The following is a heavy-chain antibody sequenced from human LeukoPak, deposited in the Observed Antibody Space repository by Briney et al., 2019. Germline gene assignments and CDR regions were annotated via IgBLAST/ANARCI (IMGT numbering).Heavy chain of an antibody. CDR3: ARDKYYYDSSGPLLFDY. Sequence: SETLSLTCTFSGGSISSYYWSWIRQPAGKGLEWIGRIHTSGSTNYNPSLKSRVTMSVDTSKNHCSPKLSSVTAADTAVYYCARDKYYYDSSGPLLFDYWGQGTLVTVSS. J-gene: IGHJ4*02. V-gene: IGHV4-4*07. CDR2: IHTSGST. CDR1: GGSISSYY. D-gene: IGHD3-22*01.